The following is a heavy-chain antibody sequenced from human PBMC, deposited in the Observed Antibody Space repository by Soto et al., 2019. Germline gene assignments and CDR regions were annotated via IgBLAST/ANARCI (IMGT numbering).Heavy chain of an antibody. CDR1: GFTFSSYG. CDR3: AKDREMATIRYYFDY. D-gene: IGHD5-12*01. J-gene: IGHJ4*02. CDR2: ISYDGSNK. V-gene: IGHV3-30*18. Sequence: QVQLVESGGGVVQPGRSLRLSCAASGFTFSSYGMHWVRQAPGKGLEWVAVISYDGSNKYYADSVKGRFTISRDNPKNTLYLQMDSLRAEDTAVYYCAKDREMATIRYYFDYWGQGTLVTVSS.